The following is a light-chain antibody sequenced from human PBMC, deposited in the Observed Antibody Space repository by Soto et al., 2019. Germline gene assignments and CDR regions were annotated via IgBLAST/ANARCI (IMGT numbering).Light chain of an antibody. V-gene: IGKV1-5*03. CDR1: QSISSW. Sequence: EIQMTQSPSTLSASVGDRVTITCRASQSISSWLAWYQQKPGKAPKRLIYKASTLESGIPSRFSGGGSGTEFTLTISILQPDDFATYYCQQYDIFSLTFGGGTKVEVK. CDR3: QQYDIFSLT. CDR2: KAS. J-gene: IGKJ4*01.